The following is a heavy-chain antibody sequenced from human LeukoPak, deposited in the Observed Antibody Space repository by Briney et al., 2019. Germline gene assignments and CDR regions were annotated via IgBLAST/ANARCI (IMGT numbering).Heavy chain of an antibody. J-gene: IGHJ4*02. CDR1: GGTFSSYA. Sequence: GSSVKVSCKASGGTFSSYAISWVRQAPGQGLEWMGGIIPIFGTANYAQKFQGRVTITADESTSTAYMELSSLRSEDTAVYYCARGTRPWIQLWPFDYWGQGTLVTVSS. D-gene: IGHD5-18*01. CDR2: IIPIFGTA. CDR3: ARGTRPWIQLWPFDY. V-gene: IGHV1-69*01.